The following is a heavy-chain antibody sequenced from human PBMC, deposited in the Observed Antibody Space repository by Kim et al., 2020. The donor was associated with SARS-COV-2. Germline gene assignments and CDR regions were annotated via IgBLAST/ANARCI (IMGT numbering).Heavy chain of an antibody. Sequence: GGSLRLSCSASGFTFSTYAIHWVRQAPGKGLEYVSTINSNGISTYYADSVKGRFTLSRDNSKNTLYLQMSSLRAEDTAIYYCVSTMVRGLYYSGDYWGQGTLVPVPT. CDR2: INSNGIST. V-gene: IGHV3-64D*06. J-gene: IGHJ4*02. CDR1: GFTFSTYA. CDR3: VSTMVRGLYYSGDY. D-gene: IGHD3-10*01.